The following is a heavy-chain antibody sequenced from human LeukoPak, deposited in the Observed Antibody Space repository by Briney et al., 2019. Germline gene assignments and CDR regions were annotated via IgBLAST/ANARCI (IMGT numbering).Heavy chain of an antibody. D-gene: IGHD1-26*01. CDR3: APVPRGSYDAFVI. V-gene: IGHV3-23*01. CDR2: ISGSGGST. J-gene: IGHJ3*02. CDR1: GFTFSSYA. Sequence: GGSLRLSCAASGFTFSSYAMSWVRQAPGKGLEWVSAISGSGGSTYYADSVKGRFTISRDNSKNTLYLQMNSLRAEDTAVYYCAPVPRGSYDAFVIWGQGTMVTVSS.